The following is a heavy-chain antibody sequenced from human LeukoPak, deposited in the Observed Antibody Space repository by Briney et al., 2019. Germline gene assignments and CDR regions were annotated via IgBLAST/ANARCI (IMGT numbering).Heavy chain of an antibody. V-gene: IGHV3-7*01. J-gene: IGHJ3*02. Sequence: PGGSLRLSCAASGFTFSSYWMSWVRQAPGKGLEWVANIKQDGSEKYYVDSVKGRITISRDNAKNSLYLQMNSLRAEDTAVYYCARDEDSSSWYVGHDAFDIWGQGTMVTVSS. D-gene: IGHD6-13*01. CDR3: ARDEDSSSWYVGHDAFDI. CDR1: GFTFSSYW. CDR2: IKQDGSEK.